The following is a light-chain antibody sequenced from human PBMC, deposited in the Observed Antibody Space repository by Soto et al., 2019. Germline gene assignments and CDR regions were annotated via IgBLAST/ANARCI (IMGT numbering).Light chain of an antibody. V-gene: IGKV3-20*01. Sequence: EIVLTQSPATLSLSPGERATLSCRASQSVSSYLAWYQQKPGQAPRLLIYDASNRATGIPGRFSGSGSGTDFTLTISRLEPEDFAVYYCQQYGSSPWTFGQGTKVDI. J-gene: IGKJ1*01. CDR2: DAS. CDR3: QQYGSSPWT. CDR1: QSVSSY.